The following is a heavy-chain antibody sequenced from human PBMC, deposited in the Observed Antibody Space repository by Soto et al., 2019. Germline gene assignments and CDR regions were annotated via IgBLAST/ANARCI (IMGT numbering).Heavy chain of an antibody. CDR1: GGTFTNYN. V-gene: IGHV1-69*06. Sequence: QVQLVQSGAEVKKPGSSVKVSCKTSGGTFTNYNFHWVRQAPGQGLEWLGGVTPTYGSSNYAQRFQGRVNITADKSTRTAYMELSSLRSDDTAVYYCARGPRGWDPLEFFDYWGQGTLVIVSS. CDR2: VTPTYGSS. J-gene: IGHJ4*02. D-gene: IGHD1-26*01. CDR3: ARGPRGWDPLEFFDY.